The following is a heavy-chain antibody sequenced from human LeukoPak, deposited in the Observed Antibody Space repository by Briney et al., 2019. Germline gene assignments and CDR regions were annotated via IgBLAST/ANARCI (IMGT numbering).Heavy chain of an antibody. CDR1: GFTFSDYW. J-gene: IGHJ4*02. V-gene: IGHV3-74*01. CDR3: ARYSGSYQQFDY. CDR2: VNSDGSST. D-gene: IGHD1-26*01. Sequence: GGSLRLSCAASGFTFSDYWMYWVRQAPGKGLVWVSRVNSDGSSTSSADSVKGRFTISRDNAKNTLYLQMNSLRAEDTAVYYCARYSGSYQQFDYSGQGTLVTVSS.